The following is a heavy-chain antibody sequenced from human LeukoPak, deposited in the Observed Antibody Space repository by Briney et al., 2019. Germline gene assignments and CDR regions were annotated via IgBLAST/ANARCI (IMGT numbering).Heavy chain of an antibody. Sequence: SETLSLTCTVSGGSISSSSYYWGWIRQPPGKGLEWIGSIYYSGSTYYNPSLKSRVTISVDTSKNQFSLKLSSVTAADTAVYYCASKSGFSGVYFDYWGQGTLVTVSS. CDR2: IYYSGST. CDR3: ASKSGFSGVYFDY. J-gene: IGHJ4*02. CDR1: GGSISSSSYY. V-gene: IGHV4-39*07. D-gene: IGHD3-3*01.